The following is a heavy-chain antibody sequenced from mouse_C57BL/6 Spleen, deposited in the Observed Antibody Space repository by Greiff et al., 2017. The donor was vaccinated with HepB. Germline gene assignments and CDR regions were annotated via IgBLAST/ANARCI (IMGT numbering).Heavy chain of an antibody. Sequence: VQLQQSGAELARPGASVKLSCKASGYTFTSYGISWVKQRTGQGLEWIGEIYPRSGNTYYNEKFKGKATLTADKSSSTAYMELRSLTSEDSAVYFCARDGPRVDYAMDYWGQGTSVTVSS. CDR2: IYPRSGNT. CDR1: GYTFTSYG. V-gene: IGHV1-81*01. CDR3: ARDGPRVDYAMDY. J-gene: IGHJ4*01. D-gene: IGHD1-1*01.